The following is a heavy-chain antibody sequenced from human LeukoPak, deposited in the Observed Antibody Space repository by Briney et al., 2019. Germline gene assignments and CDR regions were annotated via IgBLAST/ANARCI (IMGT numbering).Heavy chain of an antibody. CDR2: INHSGST. CDR1: GGSISSSYYY. V-gene: IGHV4-39*07. D-gene: IGHD6-13*01. Sequence: SETLSLTCTVSGGSISSSYYYWGWIRQPPGKGLEWIGEINHSGSTNYNPSLKSRVTILVDTSKNQFSLKLSSVTAADTAVYYCARGYSSSWYAVWWYWGQGTLVTVSS. J-gene: IGHJ4*02. CDR3: ARGYSSSWYAVWWY.